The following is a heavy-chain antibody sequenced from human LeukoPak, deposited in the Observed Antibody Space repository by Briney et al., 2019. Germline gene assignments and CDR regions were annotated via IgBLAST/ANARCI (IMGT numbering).Heavy chain of an antibody. J-gene: IGHJ6*03. CDR1: GGSFSGYY. CDR3: ARNVRFLGGYYYYMDV. V-gene: IGHV4-34*01. CDR2: INHSGST. Sequence: SETLSLTCAVYGGSFSGYYWSWIRQPPGKGLEWIGEINHSGSTNYNPSLKSRVTISVDTSKNRFSLKLSSVTAADTAVYYCARNVRFLGGYYYYMDVWGKGTTVTVSS. D-gene: IGHD3-3*01.